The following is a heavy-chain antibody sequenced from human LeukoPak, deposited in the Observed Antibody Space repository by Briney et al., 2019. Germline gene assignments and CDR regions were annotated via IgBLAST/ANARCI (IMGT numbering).Heavy chain of an antibody. CDR2: INTDGSST. D-gene: IGHD2-15*01. CDR1: GFTFSSYG. CDR3: AREYEGGLTSGY. V-gene: IGHV3-74*01. J-gene: IGHJ4*02. Sequence: GGSLRLSCAASGFTFSSYGMHWVRQAPGKGLVWVSRINTDGSSTSYADSVKGRFTISRDNAKNTLYLQMNSLRAEDTAVYYCAREYEGGLTSGYWGQGTLVTVSS.